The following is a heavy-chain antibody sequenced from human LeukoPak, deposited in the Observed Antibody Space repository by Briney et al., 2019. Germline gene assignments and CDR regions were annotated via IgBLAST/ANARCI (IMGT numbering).Heavy chain of an antibody. CDR1: GGSISSGGYY. CDR2: IYYSGST. CDR3: AREGITMVRGVPNYYYGMDV. J-gene: IGHJ6*04. Sequence: SQTLSLTCTVSGGSISSGGYYWSWIRQHPGKGLEWMGYIYYSGSTYYNPSLKSRVTISVDTSKNQFSLKLSSVTAADTAVYYCAREGITMVRGVPNYYYGMDVWGKGTTVTVSS. D-gene: IGHD3-10*01. V-gene: IGHV4-31*03.